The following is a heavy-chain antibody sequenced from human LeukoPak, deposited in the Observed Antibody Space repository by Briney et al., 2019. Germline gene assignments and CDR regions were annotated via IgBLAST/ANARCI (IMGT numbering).Heavy chain of an antibody. Sequence: ASVKVSCKASGYTFTSYDINWVRQATGQGLEWMGWMNPNSGNTGYAQKFQGRVTMTRNTSISTAYMELSSLRSEDTPVYFCARGVSAKSNAFDIWGQGTMVTVSS. D-gene: IGHD1-14*01. J-gene: IGHJ3*02. V-gene: IGHV1-8*01. CDR2: MNPNSGNT. CDR1: GYTFTSYD. CDR3: ARGVSAKSNAFDI.